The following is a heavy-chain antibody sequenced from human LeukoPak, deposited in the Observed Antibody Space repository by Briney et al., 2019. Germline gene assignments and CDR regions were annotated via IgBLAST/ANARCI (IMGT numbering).Heavy chain of an antibody. Sequence: GRSLGLSCAASGFTFSSYAMHWVRQAPGKGLEWVAVISYDGSNKYYADSVKGRFTISRDNSKNTLYLQMNSLRAEDTAVYYCARSGWGLAFDYWGQGTLVTVSS. CDR1: GFTFSSYA. CDR3: ARSGWGLAFDY. CDR2: ISYDGSNK. D-gene: IGHD6-19*01. J-gene: IGHJ4*02. V-gene: IGHV3-30*01.